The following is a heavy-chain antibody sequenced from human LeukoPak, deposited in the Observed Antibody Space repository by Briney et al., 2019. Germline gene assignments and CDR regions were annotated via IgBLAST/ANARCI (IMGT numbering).Heavy chain of an antibody. D-gene: IGHD2-15*01. J-gene: IGHJ4*02. CDR1: GYTFTSYG. Sequence: ASVKVSCKASGYTFTSYGISWVRQAPGQGLEWMGWISAYNGNTNYAQKLQGRVTMTTDTSTSTAYMELRSLRSDDTAVYYCAKRGSSETRWYPFDYWGQGTLVTVSS. CDR2: ISAYNGNT. V-gene: IGHV1-18*01. CDR3: AKRGSSETRWYPFDY.